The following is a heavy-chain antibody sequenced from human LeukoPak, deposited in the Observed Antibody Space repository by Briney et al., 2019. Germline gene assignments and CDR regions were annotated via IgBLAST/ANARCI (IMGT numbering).Heavy chain of an antibody. CDR3: AKVGVVVPNY. CDR1: GFTFSSYD. D-gene: IGHD2-2*01. CDR2: IWYDGSNK. J-gene: IGHJ4*02. V-gene: IGHV3-30*02. Sequence: GGSLRLSCAASGFTFSSYDMHWVRQAPGEGLEWVALIWYDGSNKYYADSVKGRFTISRDNSKNTLYLQMNSLRAEDTAVYYCAKVGVVVPNYWGQGTLVTVSS.